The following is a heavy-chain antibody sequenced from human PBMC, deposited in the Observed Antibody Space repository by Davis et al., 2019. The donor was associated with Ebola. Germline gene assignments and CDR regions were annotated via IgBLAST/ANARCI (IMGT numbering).Heavy chain of an antibody. CDR2: IRSKPYSYAT. J-gene: IGHJ3*02. CDR1: GFSFSGSD. CDR3: ARALFGASAFDI. V-gene: IGHV3-73*01. D-gene: IGHD2-21*01. Sequence: GESLKISCAASGFSFSGSDMHWVRQASGKGLEWVGFIRSKPYSYATIYAASVKGRFTMSRDDSRNTAFLQMNSLKVEDTAVYYCARALFGASAFDIWGQGTMVTVSS.